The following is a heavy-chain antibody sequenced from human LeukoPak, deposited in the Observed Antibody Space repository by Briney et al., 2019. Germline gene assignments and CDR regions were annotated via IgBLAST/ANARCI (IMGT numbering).Heavy chain of an antibody. CDR3: ARGLRYSYSWYYFDY. J-gene: IGHJ4*02. CDR2: INHSGST. D-gene: IGHD5-18*01. V-gene: IGHV4-34*01. Sequence: SETLSLTCAAYGGSFSGYYWSWIRQPPGKGLEWIGEINHSGSTNYNPSLKSRVTISVDTSKNQFSLKLSSVTAADTAVYYCARGLRYSYSWYYFDYWGQGTLVTVSS. CDR1: GGSFSGYY.